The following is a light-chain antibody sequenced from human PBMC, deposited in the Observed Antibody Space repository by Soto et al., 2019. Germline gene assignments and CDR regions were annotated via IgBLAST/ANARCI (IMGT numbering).Light chain of an antibody. CDR1: QSINTW. Sequence: DIQMTQSPSTRSASVGDRVTITCRASQSINTWLAWYQQKPGKAPKLLIYTASNLEGGVPSRFSGSGSGTEFTLTISSLQPDDFATYYCQQYDTAWTFGQGTKVDIK. CDR3: QQYDTAWT. V-gene: IGKV1-5*03. CDR2: TAS. J-gene: IGKJ1*01.